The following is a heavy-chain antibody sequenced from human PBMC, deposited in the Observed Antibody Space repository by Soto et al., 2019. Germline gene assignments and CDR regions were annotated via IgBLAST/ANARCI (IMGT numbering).Heavy chain of an antibody. V-gene: IGHV3-21*01. D-gene: IGHD2-15*01. J-gene: IGHJ3*02. CDR1: GFTFSSYS. Sequence: EVQLVESGGGLVKPGGSLRLSCAASGFTFSSYSMNWVRQAPGKGLEWVSSISSSSSYIYYADSVKGRFTISRDNAKNSLYLQMNRLRAEDTAVYYCARLPIVVVVAATLDDAFDIWGQGTMVTVSS. CDR3: ARLPIVVVVAATLDDAFDI. CDR2: ISSSSSYI.